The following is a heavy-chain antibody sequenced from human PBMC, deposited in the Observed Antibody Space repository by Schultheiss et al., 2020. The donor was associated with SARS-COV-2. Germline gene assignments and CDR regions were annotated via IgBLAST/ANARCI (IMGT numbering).Heavy chain of an antibody. Sequence: ASVKVSCKASGYTFTGYYMHWVRQAPGQGLEWMGWINPNSGGTNYAQKFQGRVTMTTDTSTSTAYMELRSLRSDDTAVYYCAREGPLGGYNVWGKGTTVTVSS. D-gene: IGHD5-12*01. CDR1: GYTFTGYY. V-gene: IGHV1-2*02. CDR2: INPNSGGT. CDR3: AREGPLGGYNV. J-gene: IGHJ6*04.